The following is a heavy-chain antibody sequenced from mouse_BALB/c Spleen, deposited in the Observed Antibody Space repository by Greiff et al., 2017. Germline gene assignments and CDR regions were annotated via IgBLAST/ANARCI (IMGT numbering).Heavy chain of an antibody. CDR3: ARGNFYGNY. D-gene: IGHD2-1*01. Sequence: QVQLQQSGAELARPGASVKLSCKASGYTFTSYWMQWVKQRPGQGLEWIGAIYPGDGDTRYTQKFKGKATLTADKSSSTAYMQLSSLASEDSAVYYCARGNFYGNYWGQGTTLTVSS. J-gene: IGHJ2*01. CDR2: IYPGDGDT. V-gene: IGHV1-87*01. CDR1: GYTFTSYW.